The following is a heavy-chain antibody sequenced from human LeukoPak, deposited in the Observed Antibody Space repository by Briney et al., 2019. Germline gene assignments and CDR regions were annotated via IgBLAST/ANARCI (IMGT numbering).Heavy chain of an antibody. J-gene: IGHJ4*02. Sequence: GGSLRLSCAASGFTFSSYGMHWVRQAPGKGLEWVAFIRYDGSNKYYAASVKGRFTISRDNSKNTLYLQMNSLRAEDTAVYYCAKDKGYGPDIESSYFDYWGQGTLVTVSS. CDR1: GFTFSSYG. CDR2: IRYDGSNK. V-gene: IGHV3-30*02. D-gene: IGHD6-13*01. CDR3: AKDKGYGPDIESSYFDY.